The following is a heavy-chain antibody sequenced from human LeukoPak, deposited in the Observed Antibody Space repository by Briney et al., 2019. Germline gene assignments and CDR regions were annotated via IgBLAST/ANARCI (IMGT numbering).Heavy chain of an antibody. J-gene: IGHJ3*02. V-gene: IGHV3-30-3*01. CDR3: ARDKQLWLLGAFDI. CDR2: ISYDGSNK. Sequence: GGSLRLSCAASGFTFSSYAMHWARQAPGKGLEWVAVISYDGSNKYYADSVKGRFTISRDNSKNTLYLQMNSLRAEDTAVYYCARDKQLWLLGAFDIWGQGTMVTVSS. CDR1: GFTFSSYA. D-gene: IGHD5-18*01.